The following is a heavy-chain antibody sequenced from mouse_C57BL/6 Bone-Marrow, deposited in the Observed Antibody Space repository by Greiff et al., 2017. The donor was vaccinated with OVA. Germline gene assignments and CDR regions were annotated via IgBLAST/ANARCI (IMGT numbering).Heavy chain of an antibody. J-gene: IGHJ3*01. CDR2: IHPNSGST. V-gene: IGHV1-64*01. Sequence: VQLQQPGAELVKPGASVKLSCKASGYTFTSYWMHWVKQRPGQGLEWIGMIHPNSGSTNYNEKFKSKATLTVDKSSSTAYMQLSSLTSEDSAVYYCARVGPYGSSGSSRPWFAYWGQGTLVTVSA. D-gene: IGHD1-1*01. CDR3: ARVGPYGSSGSSRPWFAY. CDR1: GYTFTSYW.